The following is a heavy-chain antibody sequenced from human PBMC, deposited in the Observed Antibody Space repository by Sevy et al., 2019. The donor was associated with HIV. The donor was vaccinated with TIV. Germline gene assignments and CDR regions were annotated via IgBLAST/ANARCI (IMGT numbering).Heavy chain of an antibody. V-gene: IGHV3-7*01. Sequence: GESLKISCTASGFSFSSLWMHWVRQAPGKGLEWVANINQDGSEKYYVDSVKGRFTISRDNAKNSLYLQMNSLRVEDTALYYCARRNFEYWGQGTLVTVSS. CDR3: ARRNFEY. J-gene: IGHJ4*02. CDR2: INQDGSEK. CDR1: GFSFSSLW.